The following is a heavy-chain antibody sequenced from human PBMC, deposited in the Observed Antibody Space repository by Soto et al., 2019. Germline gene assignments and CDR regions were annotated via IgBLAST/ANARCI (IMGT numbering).Heavy chain of an antibody. CDR1: GYTFTGYY. D-gene: IGHD3-22*01. J-gene: IGHJ4*01. CDR3: ARAGDSSGYYHFDY. Sequence: ASVKVSCKASGYTFTGYYMHWVRQAPGQGLEWMGWINPNSGGTNYAQKFQGRVTMTRDTSISTAYMELSRLRSDDTAVYYCARAGDSSGYYHFDYWGHGTLVTVSS. V-gene: IGHV1-2*02. CDR2: INPNSGGT.